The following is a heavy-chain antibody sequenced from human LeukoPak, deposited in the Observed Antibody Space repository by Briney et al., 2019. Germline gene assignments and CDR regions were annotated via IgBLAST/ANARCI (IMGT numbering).Heavy chain of an antibody. J-gene: IGHJ5*02. CDR2: INHDSSDS. V-gene: IGHV3-74*01. Sequence: GGSLRLSCAASGFTFKLYWMHWVRQVPGRGPGWVSGINHDSSDSIYADSVRGRFTISRDCAKNTLYLQMNNLRAEDTAVYYCVRGGPSTWSWGQGTLVTVSS. D-gene: IGHD2-15*01. CDR3: VRGGPSTWS. CDR1: GFTFKLYW.